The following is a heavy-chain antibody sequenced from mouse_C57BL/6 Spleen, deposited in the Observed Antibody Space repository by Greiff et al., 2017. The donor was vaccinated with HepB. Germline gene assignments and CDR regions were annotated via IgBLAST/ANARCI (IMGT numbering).Heavy chain of an antibody. CDR1: GFSLTSYG. J-gene: IGHJ2*01. V-gene: IGHV2-2*01. Sequence: VQRVESGPGLVQPSQSLSITCTVSGFSLTSYGVHWVRQSPGKGLEWLGVIWSGGSTDYNAAFISRLSISKDNSKSQVFFKMNSLQADDTAIYYCARSNTVVATDFDYWGQGTTLTVSS. D-gene: IGHD1-1*01. CDR2: IWSGGST. CDR3: ARSNTVVATDFDY.